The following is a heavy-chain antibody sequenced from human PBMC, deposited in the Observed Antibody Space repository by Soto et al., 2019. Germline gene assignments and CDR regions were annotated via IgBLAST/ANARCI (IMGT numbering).Heavy chain of an antibody. CDR3: AREGCLYDDSVSNCVDY. D-gene: IGHD4-17*01. CDR1: GYTFTSYY. CDR2: INPSGGST. V-gene: IGHV1-46*03. J-gene: IGHJ4*02. Sequence: ASVKVSCKASGYTFTSYYMHWVRQAPGQGLEWMGIINPSGGSTSYAQKFQGRVTMTRDTSTSTVYMNLSSLRFEDTVVYYCAREGCLYDDSVSNCVDYWGQGTLVTVSS.